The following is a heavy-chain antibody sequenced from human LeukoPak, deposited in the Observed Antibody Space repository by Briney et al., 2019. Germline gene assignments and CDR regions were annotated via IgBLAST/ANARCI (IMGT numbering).Heavy chain of an antibody. J-gene: IGHJ3*02. V-gene: IGHV4-59*12. CDR1: GGSISSYY. D-gene: IGHD3-16*02. CDR2: IYDSGST. Sequence: SETLSLTCTVSGGSISSYYWSWIRQPPGKGLEWIGYIYDSGSTNYNPSLKSRVTISVDTSKNQFSLKLSSVAAADTAVYYCARDGVEGVIASDAFDIWGQGTMVTVSS. CDR3: ARDGVEGVIASDAFDI.